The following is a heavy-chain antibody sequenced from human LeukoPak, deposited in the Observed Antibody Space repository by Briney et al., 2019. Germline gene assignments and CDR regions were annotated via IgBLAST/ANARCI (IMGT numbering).Heavy chain of an antibody. J-gene: IGHJ4*02. CDR3: AKDMSARYSYGPCDY. CDR1: GFSFSSHA. CDR2: IGGSGSIT. Sequence: PGGSLRLSCGASGFSFSSHAMSWVRQAPGKGLEWVSAIGGSGSITYSADSVKGRFTVSRDNSKNTLYLQMNSLRVEDTAVYYCAKDMSARYSYGPCDYWGQGTLVTVSS. V-gene: IGHV3-23*01. D-gene: IGHD5-18*01.